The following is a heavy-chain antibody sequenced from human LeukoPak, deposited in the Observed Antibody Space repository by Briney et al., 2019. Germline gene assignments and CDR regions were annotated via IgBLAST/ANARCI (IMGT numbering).Heavy chain of an antibody. V-gene: IGHV4-59*01. CDR1: GGSISSYY. D-gene: IGHD2-15*01. CDR3: ARELGYCSGGSCLYYFDY. J-gene: IGHJ4*02. CDR2: IYYSGST. Sequence: SETLSLTCTVSGGSISSYYWSWIRQPPGKGLEWIGYIYYSGSTNYNPSLKGRVTISVDTSKNQFSLKLSSVTAADMAVYYCARELGYCSGGSCLYYFDYWGQGTLVTVSS.